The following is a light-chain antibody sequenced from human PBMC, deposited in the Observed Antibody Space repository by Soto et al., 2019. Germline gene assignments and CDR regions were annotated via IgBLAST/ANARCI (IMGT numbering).Light chain of an antibody. Sequence: DIQMTQSPSSLSASVGDRVTITCQASRTISNFLNWYQQEPGKAPKLLIYAASSLQVGVPSRFSGGGSGTDFTLTISSLRPEDFATYYCQQSFTTPWTFGPGTKVDIK. CDR2: AAS. CDR1: RTISNF. CDR3: QQSFTTPWT. J-gene: IGKJ1*01. V-gene: IGKV1-39*01.